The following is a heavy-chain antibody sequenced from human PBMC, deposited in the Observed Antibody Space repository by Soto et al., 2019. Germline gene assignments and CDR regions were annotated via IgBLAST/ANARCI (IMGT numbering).Heavy chain of an antibody. CDR2: IIPIFGTA. Sequence: QVQLVQSGAEVKKPGSSVKVSCKASGGTFSSYAISWVRQAPGQGLEWMGGIIPIFGTANYAQKFQGRVTITADESTSTAYMELSSLRSEDTAVYYCARDQYYDCVWGSYRYFDYWGQGTLVTVSS. CDR1: GGTFSSYA. CDR3: ARDQYYDCVWGSYRYFDY. V-gene: IGHV1-69*01. J-gene: IGHJ4*02. D-gene: IGHD3-16*02.